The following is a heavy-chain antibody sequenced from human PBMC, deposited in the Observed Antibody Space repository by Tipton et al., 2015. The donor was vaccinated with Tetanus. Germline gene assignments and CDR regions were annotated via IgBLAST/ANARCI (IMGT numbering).Heavy chain of an antibody. CDR2: ISDSGTT. Sequence: TLSLTCTVSGGAISGYYWSWIRQPPGRGLEWIGYISDSGTTNFNPSLESRVAISVDTSNNQFSLKLSSVTTADTAIYFCAREQMLPTPEGYYYYYGVDVWGQGTTVIVSS. CDR1: GGAISGYY. V-gene: IGHV4-59*01. J-gene: IGHJ6*02. D-gene: IGHD2-15*01. CDR3: AREQMLPTPEGYYYYYGVDV.